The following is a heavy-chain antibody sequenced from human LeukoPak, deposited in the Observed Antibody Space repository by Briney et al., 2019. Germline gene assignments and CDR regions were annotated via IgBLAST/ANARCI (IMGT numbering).Heavy chain of an antibody. CDR2: IYYSGST. V-gene: IGHV4-39*01. J-gene: IGHJ4*02. D-gene: IGHD3-9*01. CDR3: ARQLTGYFDY. Sequence: SETLSLTCTVSGGSISSSSYYWGWIRQPPGKGLEWIGSIYYSGSTYYNPSLKSRVTISVDTSKNQFSLKLSSVTAADTAVYYCARQLTGYFDYWGQGTVVTVSS. CDR1: GGSISSSSYY.